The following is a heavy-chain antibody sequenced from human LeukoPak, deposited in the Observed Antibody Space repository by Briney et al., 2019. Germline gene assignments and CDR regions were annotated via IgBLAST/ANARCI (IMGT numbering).Heavy chain of an antibody. V-gene: IGHV3-66*01. CDR3: ARDSTYSSSWYGRGYYYYYGMDV. CDR2: IYSGAST. CDR1: GFTVSSNY. D-gene: IGHD6-13*01. Sequence: GGSLRLSCAASGFTVSSNYMSWVRQAPGKGLEWVSVIYSGASTYYADSVKGRFTISRDNSKNTLYLQMNSLRAEDTAVYYCARDSTYSSSWYGRGYYYYYGMDVWGQGTTVTVSS. J-gene: IGHJ6*02.